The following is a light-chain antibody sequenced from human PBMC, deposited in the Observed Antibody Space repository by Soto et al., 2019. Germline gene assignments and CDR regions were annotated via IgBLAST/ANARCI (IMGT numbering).Light chain of an antibody. J-gene: IGKJ5*01. CDR1: QSISSY. Sequence: DIQMTQSPSSLSASVGDRVTITCRASQSISSYLNWYQQKPGKAPKLLIYAASSLQGGVPSRFSGGGSGTDFTLTISSLQPEDFATYYCQHSYSTPTTFGQGTRLEIK. CDR3: QHSYSTPTT. CDR2: AAS. V-gene: IGKV1-39*01.